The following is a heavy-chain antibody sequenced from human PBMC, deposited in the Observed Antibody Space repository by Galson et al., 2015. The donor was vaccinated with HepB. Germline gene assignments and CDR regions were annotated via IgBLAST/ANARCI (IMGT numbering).Heavy chain of an antibody. J-gene: IGHJ4*02. Sequence: SLRLSCAASGFTFSSYAMHWVRQAPGKGLEWVAVISYDGSNKYYADSVKGRFTISRDNSKNTLYLQMNSLRAEDTAVYYCARGMDTAMALRYWGQGTLVAVSS. CDR2: ISYDGSNK. CDR1: GFTFSSYA. D-gene: IGHD5-18*01. CDR3: ARGMDTAMALRY. V-gene: IGHV3-30*04.